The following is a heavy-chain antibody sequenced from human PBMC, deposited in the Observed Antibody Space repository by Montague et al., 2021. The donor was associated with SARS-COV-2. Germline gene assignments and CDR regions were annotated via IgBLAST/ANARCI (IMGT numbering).Heavy chain of an antibody. D-gene: IGHD6-19*01. Sequence: TLSLTCTVSGGSISSGSYYWSWIRQPAGKGLEWIGRISISGSTNYXXXLKSRVTISVDTSKNQFSLNLSSVTAADTAVYYCARDIAVAGLFDYWGQGTLVTVSS. V-gene: IGHV4-61*02. J-gene: IGHJ4*02. CDR2: ISISGST. CDR1: GGSISSGSYY. CDR3: ARDIAVAGLFDY.